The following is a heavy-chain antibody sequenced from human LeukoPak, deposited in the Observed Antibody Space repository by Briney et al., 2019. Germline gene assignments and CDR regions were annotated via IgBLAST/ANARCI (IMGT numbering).Heavy chain of an antibody. CDR1: GFAFETYT. J-gene: IGHJ4*02. CDR3: AKGLFSGYDKYLDS. D-gene: IGHD5-12*01. Sequence: KPGGSLRLSCVASGFAFETYTMNWVRQAPGKGLEWVSFISSTSSDINYADSVRDRSTISRDNAKNSLFLQMDSLRVEDTAVYYCAKGLFSGYDKYLDSWGQGTLVTVSS. V-gene: IGHV3-21*04. CDR2: ISSTSSDI.